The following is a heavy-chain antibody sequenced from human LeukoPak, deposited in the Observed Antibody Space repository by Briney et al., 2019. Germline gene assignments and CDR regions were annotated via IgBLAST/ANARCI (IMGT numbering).Heavy chain of an antibody. CDR1: GGSFSGYC. J-gene: IGHJ5*02. CDR3: ARGTYIGSGWYTLSGAWFDP. CDR2: INHSGST. D-gene: IGHD6-19*01. Sequence: PSETLSLTCAVYGGSFSGYCWSWIRQPPGKGLEWIGEINHSGSTNYNPSLKSRVTISVDTSKNQFSLKLSSVTAADTAVYYCARGTYIGSGWYTLSGAWFDPWGQGTLVTVSS. V-gene: IGHV4-34*01.